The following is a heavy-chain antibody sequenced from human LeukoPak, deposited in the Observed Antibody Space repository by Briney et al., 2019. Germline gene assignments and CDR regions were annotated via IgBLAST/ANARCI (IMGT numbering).Heavy chain of an antibody. CDR2: IKSKTDGGTT. J-gene: IGHJ3*02. CDR1: GFTFSNAW. V-gene: IGHV3-15*01. D-gene: IGHD6-13*01. Sequence: GGSLRLSCAASGFTFSNAWMSWVRQAPGKGLEWVGRIKSKTDGGTTDYAAPVKGRFTISRDDSKNTLYLQMNNLKTEDTAVYYCTTGSTLGAFDIWGQGTMVTVSS. CDR3: TTGSTLGAFDI.